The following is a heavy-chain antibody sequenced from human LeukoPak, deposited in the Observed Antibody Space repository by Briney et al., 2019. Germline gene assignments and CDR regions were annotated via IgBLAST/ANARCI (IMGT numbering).Heavy chain of an antibody. CDR2: INWNGGST. Sequence: GGSLRLSCAASGFTFDDYGMSWVRQAPGKGLEWVSGINWNGGSTGYADSVKGRFTISRDNAKNSLYLQMNSPRAEDTALYYCARVTWAYYYDSSGYSNAFDIWGQGTMVTVSS. V-gene: IGHV3-20*04. CDR3: ARVTWAYYYDSSGYSNAFDI. J-gene: IGHJ3*02. D-gene: IGHD3-22*01. CDR1: GFTFDDYG.